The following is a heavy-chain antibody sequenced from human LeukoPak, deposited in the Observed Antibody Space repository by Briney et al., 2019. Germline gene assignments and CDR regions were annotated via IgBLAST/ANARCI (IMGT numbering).Heavy chain of an antibody. CDR1: GFTFSRFG. CDR3: ARAGLYSSSWYLSDYYMDV. J-gene: IGHJ6*03. V-gene: IGHV3-30*03. D-gene: IGHD6-13*01. CDR2: ISYDGSDK. Sequence: GGSLRLSCAASGFTFSRFGMHWVRQAPGKGLEWVAVISYDGSDKYYADSVKGRFTISRDNSKNTLYLQMNSLRAEDTAVYYCARAGLYSSSWYLSDYYMDVWGKGTTVTVSS.